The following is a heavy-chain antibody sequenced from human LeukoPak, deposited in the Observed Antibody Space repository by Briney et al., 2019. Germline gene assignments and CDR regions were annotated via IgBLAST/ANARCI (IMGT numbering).Heavy chain of an antibody. V-gene: IGHV1-3*01. D-gene: IGHD3-16*02. CDR1: GYTFTSYA. J-gene: IGHJ4*02. CDR2: IIAGNGNT. CDR3: ARDGETRWGELSFDY. Sequence: ASLSVSCTASGYTFTSYAMRWVRHAPRERLEWMGWIIAGNGNTKYTQTFKSRVTITRDTSASTAYMELSSLRSEDTAVYYCARDGETRWGELSFDYWGQGTLVTVSS.